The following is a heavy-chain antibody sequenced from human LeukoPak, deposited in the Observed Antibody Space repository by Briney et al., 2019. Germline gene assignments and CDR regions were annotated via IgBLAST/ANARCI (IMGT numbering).Heavy chain of an antibody. J-gene: IGHJ3*01. CDR2: YSSGGKHP. CDR3: ARDFRRSENYFSPGGFEV. D-gene: IGHD2/OR15-2a*01. Sequence: GGSLRLSCAASGFTFSSHAMRWVRQAPGKGLEWVTIYSSGGKHPYSADSVKGRFTPSRDNSKNTIYLQMNSLRPDDTAIYYCARDFRRSENYFSPGGFEVWGQGSMVTVSS. CDR1: GFTFSSHA. V-gene: IGHV3-30*04.